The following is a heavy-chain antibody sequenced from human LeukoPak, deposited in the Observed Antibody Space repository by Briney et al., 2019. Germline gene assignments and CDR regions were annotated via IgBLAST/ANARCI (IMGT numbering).Heavy chain of an antibody. CDR1: GFTFSSYA. CDR2: ISVSDKTT. J-gene: IGHJ6*03. V-gene: IGHV3-23*01. Sequence: GGSLRLSCAASGFTFSSYAMSWVRQAPGKGLEWVSGISVSDKTTYYADSVKGRFTISRDNSKNTLYLQMNSLRAEDTAVYYCAKSSSMVRGVPRGYMDVWGKGTTVTISS. D-gene: IGHD3-10*01. CDR3: AKSSSMVRGVPRGYMDV.